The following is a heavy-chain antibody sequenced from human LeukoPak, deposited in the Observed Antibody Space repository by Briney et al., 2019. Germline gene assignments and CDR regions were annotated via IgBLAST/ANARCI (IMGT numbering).Heavy chain of an antibody. D-gene: IGHD2-2*01. CDR2: MNPNSGNT. CDR3: ARAADCSSTSCYFYWFDP. V-gene: IGHV1-8*01. CDR1: GYTFTSYD. Sequence: ASVKVSCKASGYTFTSYDINWVRQAPGQGLEWMGWMNPNSGNTGYAQKFQGRVTMTRNTSISTAYMELSSLRSEDTAVYYCARAADCSSTSCYFYWFDPWGQGPLVTVSS. J-gene: IGHJ5*02.